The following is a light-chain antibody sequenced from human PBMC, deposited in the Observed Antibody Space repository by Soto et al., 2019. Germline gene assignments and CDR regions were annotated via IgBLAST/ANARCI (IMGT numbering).Light chain of an antibody. V-gene: IGKV3-20*01. CDR1: QSVSSSY. Sequence: IVLTQSPGTLSLSPGERATLSCRASQSVSSSYLAWYQQKPGQAPRPLIYGASSRATGIPDRFSGSGSGTDFTLTISRLEPADFAVYYCQQYGSSPGTFGQGTKVEIK. CDR3: QQYGSSPGT. J-gene: IGKJ1*01. CDR2: GAS.